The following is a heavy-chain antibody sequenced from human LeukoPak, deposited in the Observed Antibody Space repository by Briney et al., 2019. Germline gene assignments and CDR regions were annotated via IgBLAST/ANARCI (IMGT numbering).Heavy chain of an antibody. CDR3: ARATHDFWSGYYTGYYYMDV. V-gene: IGHV4-31*03. CDR1: GGSISSGGYY. D-gene: IGHD3-3*01. J-gene: IGHJ6*03. CDR2: IYYSGST. Sequence: SETLSLTCTVSGGSISSGGYYWSWIRQHPGKGLEWIGYIYYSGSTYYNPSLKSRVTISVDTSKNQFSLKLSSVTAADTAVYYCARATHDFWSGYYTGYYYMDVWGKGTTVNVSS.